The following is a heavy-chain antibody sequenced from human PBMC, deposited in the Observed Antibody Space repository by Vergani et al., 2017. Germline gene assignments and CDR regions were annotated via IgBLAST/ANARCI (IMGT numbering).Heavy chain of an antibody. CDR3: ARDLRIAAAGTKGNGMDV. Sequence: QVQLQQWGAGLLKPSETLSLTCAVYGGSFSGYYWSWIRQPPGKGLEWIGEINHSGSTNYNPSLKSRVTISVDTSTNQFSLKLSSVTAADTAVYYCARDLRIAAAGTKGNGMDVWGQGTTVTVSS. V-gene: IGHV4-34*01. CDR2: INHSGST. D-gene: IGHD6-13*01. J-gene: IGHJ6*02. CDR1: GGSFSGYY.